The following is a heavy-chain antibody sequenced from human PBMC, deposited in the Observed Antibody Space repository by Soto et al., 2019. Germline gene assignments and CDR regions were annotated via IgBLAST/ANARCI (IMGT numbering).Heavy chain of an antibody. CDR1: GFTFNSYA. J-gene: IGHJ6*02. V-gene: IGHV3-23*01. CDR3: AKDLGRGVRYGMDV. D-gene: IGHD3-10*01. Sequence: GGSLRLSGAASGFTFNSYAMNWVRQVPGKRLEWGSGISGRGGSGSGGRTYYGDSVKGRFTISRDISKNTLDLQMNSLRVEDTATYYCAKDLGRGVRYGMDVWGQGTTVTVSS. CDR2: ISGRGGSGSGGRT.